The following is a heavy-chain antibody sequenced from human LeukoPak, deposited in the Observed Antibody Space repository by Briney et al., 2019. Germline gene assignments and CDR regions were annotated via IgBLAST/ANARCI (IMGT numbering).Heavy chain of an antibody. CDR3: ARDSSSSWYAWFDP. Sequence: SEALSLTCTVSGGSISSSGYYWSWIRQPPGKGLEWNGYIYHSGSTNYNPSLKSRVTISVDRSKNQFSLRLNSVTPEDTAVYYCARDSSSSWYAWFDPWGQGTLVTVSP. V-gene: IGHV4-30-2*01. J-gene: IGHJ5*02. CDR1: GGSISSSGYY. D-gene: IGHD6-13*01. CDR2: IYHSGST.